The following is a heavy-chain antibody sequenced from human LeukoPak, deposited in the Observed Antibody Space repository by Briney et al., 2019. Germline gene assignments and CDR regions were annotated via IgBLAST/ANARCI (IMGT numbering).Heavy chain of an antibody. CDR3: ARQSSGWFGELYPGDY. CDR2: INPNSGGT. J-gene: IGHJ4*02. V-gene: IGHV1-2*02. D-gene: IGHD3-10*01. CDR1: GYTFTGYY. Sequence: ASVKVSCKASGYTFTGYYMHWVRQAPGQGLEWMGWINPNSGGTNYAQKFQGRVTMTRDTSISTAYMELSRLRSDDTAVYYCARQSSGWFGELYPGDYWGQGTLVTVSP.